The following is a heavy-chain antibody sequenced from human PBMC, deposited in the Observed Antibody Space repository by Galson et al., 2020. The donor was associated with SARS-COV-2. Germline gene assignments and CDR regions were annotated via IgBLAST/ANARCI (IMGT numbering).Heavy chain of an antibody. D-gene: IGHD3-22*01. CDR3: ARAYYYDVSGDVLPYYYGMDD. CDR1: GYSFSRYW. CDR2: IYPGDSDT. V-gene: IGHV5-51*01. J-gene: IGHJ6*02. Sequence: HGESLKLSCQGSGYSFSRYWIGWVRQVPGKGLEWMGIIYPGDSDTRYSPSFQGQVTISADKSITTAYLQWSSLKASDTAIYFCARAYYYDVSGDVLPYYYGMDDWGQGTTVTVSS.